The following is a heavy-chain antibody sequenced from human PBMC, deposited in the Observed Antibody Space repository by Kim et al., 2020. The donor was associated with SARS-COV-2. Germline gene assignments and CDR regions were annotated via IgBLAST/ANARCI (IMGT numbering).Heavy chain of an antibody. D-gene: IGHD6-13*01. V-gene: IGHV3-11*06. Sequence: RFTISRDNAKNSLYLQMNSLRAEDTAVYYCARERRRARTLYSSSWYWFDYWGQGTLVTVSS. J-gene: IGHJ4*02. CDR3: ARERRRARTLYSSSWYWFDY.